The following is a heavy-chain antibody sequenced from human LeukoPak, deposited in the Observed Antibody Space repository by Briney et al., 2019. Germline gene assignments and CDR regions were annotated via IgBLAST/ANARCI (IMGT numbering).Heavy chain of an antibody. V-gene: IGHV3-48*03. Sequence: GGSLRLSCAASGFTFSSYEMNWVRQAPGKGLEWVSYISSRGGTIYYADSVKGRFTISRDNSKNTMYLQMNSLRAEDMAIYYCTRGFRHSSGWFFDYWGQGTLVTVPS. CDR3: TRGFRHSSGWFFDY. D-gene: IGHD6-19*01. CDR1: GFTFSSYE. CDR2: ISSRGGTI. J-gene: IGHJ4*02.